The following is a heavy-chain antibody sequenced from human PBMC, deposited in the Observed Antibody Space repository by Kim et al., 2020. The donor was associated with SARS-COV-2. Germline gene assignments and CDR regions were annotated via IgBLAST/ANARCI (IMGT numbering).Heavy chain of an antibody. J-gene: IGHJ6*02. CDR2: ISYDGRNT. Sequence: GGSLRLSCAASGLNFDNSAMNWVRQTPGKGLEWVAVISYDGRNTYYADSVKGRFTISRDNAKSTLYLEIKSLRVEDTALYYCARGNYYESMSLSDYYNGMDVWGQGTMVTVSS. V-gene: IGHV3-30-3*01. D-gene: IGHD3-22*01. CDR1: GLNFDNSA. CDR3: ARGNYYESMSLSDYYNGMDV.